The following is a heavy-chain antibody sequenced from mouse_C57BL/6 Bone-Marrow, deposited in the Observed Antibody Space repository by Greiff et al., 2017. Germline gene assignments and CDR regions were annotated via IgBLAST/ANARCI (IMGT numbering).Heavy chain of an antibody. Sequence: VQLQQSGAELVKPGASVKLSCTASGFNIKDDYMHWVQQTPEPGLEWIGWIDPENGDTDYASKFQGKATITADTSSNTAYLQLSSLTSEDTAVYYCTTFITTVVATDYAMDYWGQGTSVTVSS. CDR3: TTFITTVVATDYAMDY. J-gene: IGHJ4*01. D-gene: IGHD1-1*01. V-gene: IGHV14-4*01. CDR2: IDPENGDT. CDR1: GFNIKDDY.